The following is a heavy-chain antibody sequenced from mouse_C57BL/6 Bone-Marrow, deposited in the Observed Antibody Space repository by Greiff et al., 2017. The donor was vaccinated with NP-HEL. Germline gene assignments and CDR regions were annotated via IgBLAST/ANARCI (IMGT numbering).Heavy chain of an antibody. V-gene: IGHV1-69*01. CDR2: LDPSDSYT. Sequence: QVQLQQPGAELVMPGASVKLSCKASGYTFTSYWMHWVKQRPGQGLEWIGELDPSDSYTNYNQKFKGKSTLTVDKSSSTAYMQLSSLTSEDSAVYYCAREGYWGYSPFDYWGQGTTLTVSS. J-gene: IGHJ2*01. CDR3: AREGYWGYSPFDY. D-gene: IGHD2-3*01. CDR1: GYTFTSYW.